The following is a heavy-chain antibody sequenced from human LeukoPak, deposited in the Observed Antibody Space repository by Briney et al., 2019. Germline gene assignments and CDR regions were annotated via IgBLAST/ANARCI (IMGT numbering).Heavy chain of an antibody. CDR1: GYTFTGYY. CDR2: INPNSGGT. CDR3: ARDEKIGVVAATTGPSDY. D-gene: IGHD2-15*01. Sequence: GASVKVSCNASGYTFTGYYMHWVRQAPGQGLEWMGWINPNSGGTNYAQKSQGRVTMTRDTSISTAYMELSRLRSDDTAVYYCARDEKIGVVAATTGPSDYWGQGTLVTVSS. V-gene: IGHV1-2*02. J-gene: IGHJ4*02.